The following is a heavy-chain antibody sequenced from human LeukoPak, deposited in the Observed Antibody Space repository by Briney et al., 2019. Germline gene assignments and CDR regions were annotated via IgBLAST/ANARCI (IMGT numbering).Heavy chain of an antibody. D-gene: IGHD6-19*01. J-gene: IGHJ4*02. CDR3: ARGKTKDSSGWTIAFEY. V-gene: IGHV5-51*01. CDR1: GSPFANYW. Sequence: GGSRKISGKVSGSPFANYWIGGVRQMPGKGREGMGIIFPGDSDTSYSPSCQGQVTISADKSISTAYLQWSSLKASDTAMYYCARGKTKDSSGWTIAFEYWGQGTPVTVSS. CDR2: IFPGDSDT.